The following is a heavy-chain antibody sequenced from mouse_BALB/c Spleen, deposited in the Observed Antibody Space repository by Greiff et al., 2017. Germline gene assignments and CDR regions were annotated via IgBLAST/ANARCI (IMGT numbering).Heavy chain of an antibody. V-gene: IGHV5-6-5*01. Sequence: EVQGVESGGGLVKPGGSLKLSCAASGFTFSSYAMSWVRQTPEKRLEWVASISSGGSTYYPDSVKGRFTISRDNARNILYLQMSSLRSEDTAMYYCARGRGNDYWGQGTTLTVSS. CDR2: ISSGGST. CDR3: ARGRGNDY. CDR1: GFTFSSYA. D-gene: IGHD2-1*01. J-gene: IGHJ2*01.